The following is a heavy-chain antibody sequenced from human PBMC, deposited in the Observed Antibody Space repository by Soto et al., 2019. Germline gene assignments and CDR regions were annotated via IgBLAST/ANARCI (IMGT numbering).Heavy chain of an antibody. D-gene: IGHD5-18*01. J-gene: IGHJ5*02. CDR3: ARGRGYSYGLDP. CDR2: ISYSGTT. Sequence: SETLSLTCTVSGDSISSNNNYCGWTRQPPGEGLEWIGFISYSGTTSYSPSLKSRVAISLDTSKNQFSLSLSSVTAADTAVYYCARGRGYSYGLDPWGQGTLVT. V-gene: IGHV4-30-4*01. CDR1: GDSISSNNNY.